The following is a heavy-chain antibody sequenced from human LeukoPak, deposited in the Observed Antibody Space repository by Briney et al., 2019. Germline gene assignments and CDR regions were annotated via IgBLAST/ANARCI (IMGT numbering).Heavy chain of an antibody. D-gene: IGHD3-22*01. CDR3: ARHPRLSMIVVVTPDAFDI. CDR2: IYPGDSET. V-gene: IGHV5-51*01. Sequence: GESLKISCKGSGYSFTDYWIGWVRQMPGKGLEWMGTIYPGDSETRYSPSFQGQVTISADKSISTAYMQWSSLKASDTAMYYCARHPRLSMIVVVTPDAFDIWGQGTLVTVSS. CDR1: GYSFTDYW. J-gene: IGHJ3*02.